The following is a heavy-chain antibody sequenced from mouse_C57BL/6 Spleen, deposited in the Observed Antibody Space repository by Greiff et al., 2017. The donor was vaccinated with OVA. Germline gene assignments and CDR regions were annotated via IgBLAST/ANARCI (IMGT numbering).Heavy chain of an antibody. CDR3: ARDYYGSSWFAY. CDR1: GYAFSSSW. CDR2: IYPGDGDT. J-gene: IGHJ3*01. V-gene: IGHV1-82*01. Sequence: QVQLQQSGPELVKPGASVKLSCKASGYAFSSSWMNWVKQRPGKGLEWIGRIYPGDGDTNYNGKFKGKATLTADKSSSTAYMQLSSLTSEDSAVYCGARDYYGSSWFAYWGQGTLVTVSA. D-gene: IGHD1-1*01.